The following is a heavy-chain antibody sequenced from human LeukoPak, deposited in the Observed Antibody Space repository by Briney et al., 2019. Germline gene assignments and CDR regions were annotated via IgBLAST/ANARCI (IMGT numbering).Heavy chain of an antibody. CDR1: GFTFSSYS. V-gene: IGHV3-21*01. J-gene: IGHJ4*02. CDR2: ISSSSSYI. CDR3: ASGTYCSSTSCYAFDY. D-gene: IGHD2-2*01. Sequence: GGSLRLSCAAPGFTFSSYSMNWVRQAPGKGLEWVSSISSSSSYIYYADSVKGRFTISRDNAKNSLYLQMNSLRAEDTAVYYCASGTYCSSTSCYAFDYWGQGTLVTVSS.